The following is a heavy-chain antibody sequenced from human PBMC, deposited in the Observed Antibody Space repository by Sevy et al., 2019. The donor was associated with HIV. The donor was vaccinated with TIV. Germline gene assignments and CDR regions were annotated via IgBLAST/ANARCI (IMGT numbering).Heavy chain of an antibody. CDR3: ARGLLGYCYDSSGYFDY. V-gene: IGHV4-30-4*01. CDR1: GGSISSGDYY. Sequence: SETLSLTCTVSGGSISSGDYYWSWIRQPPGKGLEWIGYIYYSGSTYYNPSLKSRVTISVDTSKNHFSLKLSSVTAADTAVYYCARGLLGYCYDSSGYFDYWGQGTLVTVSS. D-gene: IGHD3-22*01. J-gene: IGHJ4*02. CDR2: IYYSGST.